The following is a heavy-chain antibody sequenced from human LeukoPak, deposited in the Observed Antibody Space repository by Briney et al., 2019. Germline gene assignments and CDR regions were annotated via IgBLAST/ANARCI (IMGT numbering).Heavy chain of an antibody. J-gene: IGHJ3*02. V-gene: IGHV4-59*01. CDR3: ARDRGGRDAFDI. CDR2: IYYSGST. CDR1: GGSISSYY. D-gene: IGHD3-10*01. Sequence: PSETQSLTCTVSGGSISSYYWSWIRQPPGKGLEWIGYIYYSGSTNYNPSPKSRVTISVDTSKNQFSLKLSSVTAADTAVYYCARDRGGRDAFDIWGQGTMVTVSS.